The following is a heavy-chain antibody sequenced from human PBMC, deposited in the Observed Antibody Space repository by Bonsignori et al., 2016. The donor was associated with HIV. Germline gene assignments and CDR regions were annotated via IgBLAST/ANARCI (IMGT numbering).Heavy chain of an antibody. D-gene: IGHD3-22*01. J-gene: IGHJ4*02. CDR2: ISSTSETI. CDR3: ARDSGLTH. V-gene: IGHV3-48*02. Sequence: VRQMPGKGLEWVGYISSTSETIYYADSVNGRFTISRDNAKKSLYLQMSSLTDEDTAIYYCARDSGLTHWGQGTLVTVSS.